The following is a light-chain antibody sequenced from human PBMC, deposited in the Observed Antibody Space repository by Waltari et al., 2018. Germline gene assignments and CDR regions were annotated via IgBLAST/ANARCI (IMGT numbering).Light chain of an antibody. J-gene: IGLJ2*01. V-gene: IGLV3-19*01. CDR3: NSRDSSGDYVA. Sequence: SSDLTQDPAVSVALGQTVRITCRGDSLNSFSASWFQQTPGQAPVLTAYGDENRASGIPDRFSASNSGNTASLTITGAQAEDEADYYCNSRDSSGDYVAFAGGTKLTVL. CDR2: GDE. CDR1: SLNSFS.